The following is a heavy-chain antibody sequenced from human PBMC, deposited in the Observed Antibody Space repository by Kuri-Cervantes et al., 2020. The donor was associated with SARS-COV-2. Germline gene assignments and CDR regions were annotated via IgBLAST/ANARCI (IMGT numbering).Heavy chain of an antibody. D-gene: IGHD1-26*01. CDR1: GFTFSSYS. CDR3: ARDIRIVGATADYFDY. CDR2: ISSSSSYI. V-gene: IGHV3-21*04. J-gene: IGHJ4*02. Sequence: GGSLRLSCAASGFTFSSYSMNWVRQAPGKGLEWVSSISSSSSYIYYADSVKGRFTISRDNAKNSLYLQMNSLRAEDTAVYYCARDIRIVGATADYFDYWGQGTLVTVSS.